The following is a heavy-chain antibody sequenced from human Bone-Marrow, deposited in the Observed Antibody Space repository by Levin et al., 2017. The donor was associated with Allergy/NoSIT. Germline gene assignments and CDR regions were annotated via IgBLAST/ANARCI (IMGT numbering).Heavy chain of an antibody. CDR2: IYPGDSDT. Sequence: PGGSLRLSCKASGYSFINFWIGWVRQMPGKGLEWMGIIYPGDSDTRYSPSFQGQVTVSADKSINTAYLQWSSLKASDTAMYYCARVMTVAGPAAQGFDYWGQGTLVTVPS. D-gene: IGHD6-19*01. J-gene: IGHJ4*02. V-gene: IGHV5-51*01. CDR3: ARVMTVAGPAAQGFDY. CDR1: GYSFINFW.